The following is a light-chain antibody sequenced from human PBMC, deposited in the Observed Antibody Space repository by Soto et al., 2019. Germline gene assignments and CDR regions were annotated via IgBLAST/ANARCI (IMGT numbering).Light chain of an antibody. CDR3: AAWDDSLSAWV. CDR1: SYNVGKNL. J-gene: IGLJ3*02. V-gene: IGLV1-47*01. Sequence: QSVLTQPPSASGTPGQRVTISCSGGSYNVGKNLVYWYQQRPGTAPKLLIFKHNARPSGVPDRFSGSNSGSSASLAISGLRSEDEADYFCAAWDDSLSAWVFGGGTKLTVL. CDR2: KHN.